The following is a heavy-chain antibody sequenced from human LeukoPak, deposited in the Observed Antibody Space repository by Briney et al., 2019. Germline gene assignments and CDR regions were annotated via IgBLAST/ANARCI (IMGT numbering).Heavy chain of an antibody. CDR3: VRMVYGGSGGYSDS. Sequence: SETLSLTCDVSDYSISSDYYWGWIRQTPGKGLEWIGNIHHSGSGYYNPSLQSRVTISVDTSKSQFSLKLTSVTAADTAVYYCVRMVYGGSGGYSDSWGQGTLVIVSS. D-gene: IGHD2-8*01. V-gene: IGHV4-38-2*01. CDR2: IHHSGSG. CDR1: DYSISSDYY. J-gene: IGHJ5*01.